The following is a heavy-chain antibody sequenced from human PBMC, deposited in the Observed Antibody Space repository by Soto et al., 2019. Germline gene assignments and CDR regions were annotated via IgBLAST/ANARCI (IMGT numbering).Heavy chain of an antibody. CDR3: ARNGFGEKGRSYYGMDV. Sequence: ASVKVSCKASGGTFSSYAISWVRQAPGQGLEWMGGIIPIFGTANYAQKFQGRVTITADESTSTAYMELSSLRSEDTAVYYCARNGFGEKGRSYYGMDVWGQGTTVTVSS. D-gene: IGHD3-10*01. J-gene: IGHJ6*02. CDR1: GGTFSSYA. CDR2: IIPIFGTA. V-gene: IGHV1-69*13.